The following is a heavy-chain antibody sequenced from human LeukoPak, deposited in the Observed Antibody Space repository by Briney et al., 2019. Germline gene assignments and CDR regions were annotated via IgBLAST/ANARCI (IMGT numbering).Heavy chain of an antibody. V-gene: IGHV1-46*01. D-gene: IGHD3-3*01. J-gene: IGHJ6*02. Sequence: ASVNVSCKASGYTFTSYYMHWVRQAPGQGLEWMGIINPSGGSTSYTQKFQGRVTKTRDTSTSTVYMELSSLRSEDTAVYYCAREGFPPKISDFWSGRGAYYYGMDVWGQGTTVTVSS. CDR3: AREGFPPKISDFWSGRGAYYYGMDV. CDR2: INPSGGST. CDR1: GYTFTSYY.